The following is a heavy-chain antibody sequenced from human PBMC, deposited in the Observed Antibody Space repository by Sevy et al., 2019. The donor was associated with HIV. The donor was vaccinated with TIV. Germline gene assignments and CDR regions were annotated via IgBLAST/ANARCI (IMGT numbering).Heavy chain of an antibody. CDR2: IYYSGST. Sequence: SETLSLTCTVSGGSISSYYWSWIRQPPGKGLEWIGYIYYSGSTNYNPSLKSRVTISVDTSKNQFSLKLSSVTAADTAVYYCAGVVYDDYVWGSYRPEYYFDYWGQGTLVTVSS. V-gene: IGHV4-59*01. CDR1: GGSISSYY. D-gene: IGHD3-16*02. J-gene: IGHJ4*02. CDR3: AGVVYDDYVWGSYRPEYYFDY.